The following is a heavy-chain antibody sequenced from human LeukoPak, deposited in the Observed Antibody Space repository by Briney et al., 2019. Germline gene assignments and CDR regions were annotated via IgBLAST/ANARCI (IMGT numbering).Heavy chain of an antibody. Sequence: SVKVSCKASGGTFSSYAISWVRQAPGQGLEWMGGIIPIFGTANYAQKSQGRVTITADKSTSTAYMELSSLRSEDTAVYYCARVTRSGWYHKYNWFDPWGQGTLVTVSS. CDR3: ARVTRSGWYHKYNWFDP. CDR1: GGTFSSYA. D-gene: IGHD6-19*01. V-gene: IGHV1-69*06. J-gene: IGHJ5*02. CDR2: IIPIFGTA.